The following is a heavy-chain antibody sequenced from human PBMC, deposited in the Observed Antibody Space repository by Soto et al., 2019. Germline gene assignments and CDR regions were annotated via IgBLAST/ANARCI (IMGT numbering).Heavy chain of an antibody. D-gene: IGHD6-19*01. V-gene: IGHV1-18*01. J-gene: IGHJ4*02. CDR2: ISAYNGNT. CDR3: AGDSRYSSGWYEGGYFDY. CDR1: GYTFTSYG. Sequence: QVQLVQSGAEVKKPGASVKVSCKASGYTFTSYGISWVRQAPGQGLEWMGWISAYNGNTNYAQKLQGRVTMTTDTXTXTXXMELRRLRSDDTSVYYCAGDSRYSSGWYEGGYFDYGGQGTLVTVSS.